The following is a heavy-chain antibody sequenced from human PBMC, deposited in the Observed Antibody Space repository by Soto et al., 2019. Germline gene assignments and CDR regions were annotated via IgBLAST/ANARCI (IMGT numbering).Heavy chain of an antibody. CDR3: AKVTKRAAAGRYEYYKYGMDV. V-gene: IGHV3-23*01. CDR1: GFAFSTYA. J-gene: IGHJ6*02. CDR2: ISGSGGSS. D-gene: IGHD6-13*01. Sequence: GGSLRLSCAPSGFAFSTYAMTWVRQAPGKGLEWVSVISGSGGSSYYADSVKGRFTISRDNSKNTLFLQMNGLRAEDTAVYYCAKVTKRAAAGRYEYYKYGMDVWGQGTTVTVSS.